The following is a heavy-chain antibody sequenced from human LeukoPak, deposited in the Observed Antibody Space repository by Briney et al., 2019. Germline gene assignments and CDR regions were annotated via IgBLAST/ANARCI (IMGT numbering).Heavy chain of an antibody. CDR2: ISSSGGTM. J-gene: IGHJ4*02. D-gene: IGHD1-26*01. CDR1: GFTFSSYE. V-gene: IGHV3-48*03. CDR3: ARELGARDYFDY. Sequence: PGGSLRLSCAASGFTFSSYEVNWVRQAPGKGLEWVAYISSSGGTMYYADSVKGRFTISRDNAKNSLYLQMNSLRAEDTAVYYCARELGARDYFDYWGQGTLVTVSS.